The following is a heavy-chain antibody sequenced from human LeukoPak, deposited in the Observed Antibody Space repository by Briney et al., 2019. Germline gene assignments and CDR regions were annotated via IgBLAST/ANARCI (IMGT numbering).Heavy chain of an antibody. Sequence: PGGSLRLSCAASGFTFSSYAMSWVRQAPGKGLEWVSAISGSGGSTYYADSVKGRFTISRDNSKNTLYLKMNSLRAEDTAVYYCANSIVVVPAAYNSVYYGMDVWGQGTTVTVSS. D-gene: IGHD2-2*01. J-gene: IGHJ6*02. CDR2: ISGSGGST. CDR3: ANSIVVVPAAYNSVYYGMDV. V-gene: IGHV3-23*01. CDR1: GFTFSSYA.